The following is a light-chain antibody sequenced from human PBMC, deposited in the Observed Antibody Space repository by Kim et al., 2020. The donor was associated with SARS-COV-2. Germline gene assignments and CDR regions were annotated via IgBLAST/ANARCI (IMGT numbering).Light chain of an antibody. CDR2: AAS. CDR3: QQAGSHPLT. CDR1: QSIGSW. V-gene: IGKV1-12*01. J-gene: IGKJ4*01. Sequence: ASVGDRVTITCWASQSIGSWLALYQQEPGKAPKLLIYAASTLQSGVPSRFNGIGSGTHFTLTITNLQPEDFATYFCQQAGSHPLTFGGGTKVDIK.